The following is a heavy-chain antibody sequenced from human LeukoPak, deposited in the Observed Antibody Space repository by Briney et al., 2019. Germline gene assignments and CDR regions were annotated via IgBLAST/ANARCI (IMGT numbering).Heavy chain of an antibody. CDR2: MNPNSGNT. Sequence: GASVKVSCRASGYTFTGYYVHWVRQATGQGLEWMGWMNPNSGNTGYAQKFQGRVTMTRSTSISTAYMELSSLRSEDTAVYYCAAEYSGSSNFDYWGQGTLVTVSS. CDR1: GYTFTGYY. J-gene: IGHJ4*02. D-gene: IGHD1-26*01. CDR3: AAEYSGSSNFDY. V-gene: IGHV1-8*02.